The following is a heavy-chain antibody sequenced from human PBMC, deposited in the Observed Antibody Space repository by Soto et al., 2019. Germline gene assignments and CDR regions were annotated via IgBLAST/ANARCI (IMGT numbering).Heavy chain of an antibody. CDR1: GFTFSSYW. V-gene: IGHV3-74*01. CDR2: INSDGSSP. D-gene: IGHD3-16*01. J-gene: IGHJ4*02. CDR3: ASPPEGGSGFDY. Sequence: EVQLVESGGGLVQPGGSQRLSCAASGFTFSSYWMHWVRQAPGKGLVWVSRINSDGSSPSYADSVKGRFTISRDNAKNTLYLQMNSLRAEDTAVYYCASPPEGGSGFDYWGQGALVTVSS.